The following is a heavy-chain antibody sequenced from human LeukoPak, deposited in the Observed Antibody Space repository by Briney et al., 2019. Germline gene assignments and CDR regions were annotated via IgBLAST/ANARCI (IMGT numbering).Heavy chain of an antibody. V-gene: IGHV4-59*01. J-gene: IGHJ4*02. CDR1: GGSISSYY. Sequence: PSETLSLTCTVSGGSISSYYLSWIRKPPGKGLEWIGYIYYSGSTNYNPSLRSRVTISVDTSKNQFSLKLTSVTAADTAVYYCARRGSSWDYFDYWGQGALVTVSS. D-gene: IGHD6-6*01. CDR2: IYYSGST. CDR3: ARRGSSWDYFDY.